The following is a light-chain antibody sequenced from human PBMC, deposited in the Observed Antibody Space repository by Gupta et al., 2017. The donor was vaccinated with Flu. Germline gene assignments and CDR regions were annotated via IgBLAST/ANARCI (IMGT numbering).Light chain of an antibody. Sequence: DIVMTQFPDSLAVSLGERATINCKSSQSVLYSSNNKNYLAWYQQKPGQPPKLLIYWASTRESGVPDRFSGSGSGTDFALTISILQAEDVAVYYCQQYYSTPPTFGQGTKVEIK. CDR2: WAS. CDR3: QQYYSTPPT. CDR1: QSVLYSSNNKNY. V-gene: IGKV4-1*01. J-gene: IGKJ1*01.